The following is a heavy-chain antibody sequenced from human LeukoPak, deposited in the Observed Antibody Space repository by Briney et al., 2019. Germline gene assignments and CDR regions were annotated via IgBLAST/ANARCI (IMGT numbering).Heavy chain of an antibody. CDR2: IYYSGIT. CDR3: ARAVTSSSSWYKWVNWFDP. CDR1: GGSISSSSYY. V-gene: IGHV4-39*07. D-gene: IGHD6-13*01. J-gene: IGHJ5*02. Sequence: SETLSLTCTVSGGSISSSSYYWGWIRQPPGKGLEWIASIYYSGITYYNPSLKSRITLSVDTSKNQFSLKLTSVTAADTAVYFCARAVTSSSSWYKWVNWFDPWGQGILVTVSS.